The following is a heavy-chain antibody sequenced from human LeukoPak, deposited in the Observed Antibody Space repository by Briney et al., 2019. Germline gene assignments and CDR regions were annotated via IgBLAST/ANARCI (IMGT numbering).Heavy chain of an antibody. Sequence: SVKVSCKASGGTFSSYAISWVRQAPGQGLEWMGGIIPIFGTANYAQKFQGRVTITTDESTSTAYMELSSLRSEDTAVYYCARKKKGAACKGWFEPWGQGTLVTVFS. J-gene: IGHJ5*01. CDR3: ARKKKGAACKGWFEP. CDR2: IIPIFGTA. V-gene: IGHV1-69*05. D-gene: IGHD2/OR15-2a*01. CDR1: GGTFSSYA.